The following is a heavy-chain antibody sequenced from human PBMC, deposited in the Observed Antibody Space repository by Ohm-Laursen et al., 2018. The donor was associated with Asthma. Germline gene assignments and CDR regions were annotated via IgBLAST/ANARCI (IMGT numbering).Heavy chain of an antibody. CDR2: IYSGGTT. CDR1: GFTVGSDY. CDR3: ARGNLEGLQ. Sequence: SLRLSCAASGFTVGSDYMTWVRQAPGKGLEWVSAIYSGGTTYYADSVRGRFTISRDNAKNTLYLQMNSLRADDTAVYYCARGNLEGLQWGQGTLVTVSS. V-gene: IGHV3-53*01. J-gene: IGHJ4*02. D-gene: IGHD5-24*01.